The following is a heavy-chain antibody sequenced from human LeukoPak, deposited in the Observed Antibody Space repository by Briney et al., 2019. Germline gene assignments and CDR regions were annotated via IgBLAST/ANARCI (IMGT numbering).Heavy chain of an antibody. V-gene: IGHV1-18*01. J-gene: IGHJ4*02. CDR1: GYTFTSYG. CDR2: ISAYNGNT. CDR3: ARDQPEGGRYYDSSAGFDY. D-gene: IGHD3-22*01. Sequence: GASVKVSCKASGYTFTSYGISWVRQAPGQGLEWMGWISAYNGNTNYAQKLQGRVTMTTDTSTSTAYMELRSLRSDDTAVYYCARDQPEGGRYYDSSAGFDYWGQGTLVTVSS.